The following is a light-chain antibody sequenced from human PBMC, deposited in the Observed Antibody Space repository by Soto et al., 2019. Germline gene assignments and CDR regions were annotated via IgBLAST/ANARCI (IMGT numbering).Light chain of an antibody. CDR2: EVS. CDR1: SSDVGGYNY. Sequence: QSVLTQPPSASGSPGQSVTISCTGASSDVGGYNYVSWYQQYPGKAPKLMIYEVSKRPSGVPDRFSGSKSGNTASLTVSGLQAEDEADYYCSSYAGSDNSWVFGGGTKLTVL. J-gene: IGLJ2*01. CDR3: SSYAGSDNSWV. V-gene: IGLV2-8*01.